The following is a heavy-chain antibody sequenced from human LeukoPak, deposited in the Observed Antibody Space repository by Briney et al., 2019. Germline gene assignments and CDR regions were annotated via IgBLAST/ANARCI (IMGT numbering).Heavy chain of an antibody. CDR1: GGSISSGGYY. CDR2: IYYSGST. V-gene: IGHV4-31*03. J-gene: IGHJ4*02. CDR3: ARSFSEAVSDY. Sequence: PSETLSLTCTVSGGSISSGGYYWSWIRQHPGKGLEWIGYIYYSGSTYYNPSLKSRVTISVETSKNQFSLKLSSVTAADTAVYYCARSFSEAVSDYWGQGTLVTVSS.